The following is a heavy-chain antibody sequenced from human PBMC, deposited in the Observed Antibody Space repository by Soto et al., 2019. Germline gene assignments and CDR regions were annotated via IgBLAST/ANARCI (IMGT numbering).Heavy chain of an antibody. Sequence: PGGSLRLSCAASGFTFSSYSMNWVRQAPGKGLEWVSSISSSSSYIYYADSVKGRFTISRDNAKNSLYLQMNSLRAEDTAVYYCARVRKQLVRLVDYYYYMDVWGKGTSVTVSS. V-gene: IGHV3-21*01. CDR2: ISSSSSYI. CDR1: GFTFSSYS. D-gene: IGHD6-6*01. J-gene: IGHJ6*03. CDR3: ARVRKQLVRLVDYYYYMDV.